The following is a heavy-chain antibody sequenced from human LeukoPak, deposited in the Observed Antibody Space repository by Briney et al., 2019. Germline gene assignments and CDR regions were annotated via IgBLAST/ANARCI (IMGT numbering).Heavy chain of an antibody. Sequence: GGSLRLSCAASGFTFSDYYMSWIRQAPGKGLEWVSYISSSSSYTNYADSVKGRFTISRDNAKNSLYLQTNSLRAEDTAVYYCARDPSGMDVWGQGTTVTVSS. V-gene: IGHV3-11*06. CDR2: ISSSSSYT. J-gene: IGHJ6*02. CDR3: ARDPSGMDV. CDR1: GFTFSDYY.